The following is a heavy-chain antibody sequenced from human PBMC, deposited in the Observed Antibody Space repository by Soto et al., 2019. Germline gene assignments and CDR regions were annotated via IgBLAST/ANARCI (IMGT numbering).Heavy chain of an antibody. Sequence: GGSLRLSCAASGFTFSSYWMHWVRQAPGKGLVWVSRINSDGSSTSYADSVKGRFTISRDNAKNTLYLQMNSLRAEDTAVYYCAREADTAMVDGYFDYWGQGALVTVS. CDR3: AREADTAMVDGYFDY. CDR1: GFTFSSYW. J-gene: IGHJ4*02. V-gene: IGHV3-74*01. D-gene: IGHD5-18*01. CDR2: INSDGSST.